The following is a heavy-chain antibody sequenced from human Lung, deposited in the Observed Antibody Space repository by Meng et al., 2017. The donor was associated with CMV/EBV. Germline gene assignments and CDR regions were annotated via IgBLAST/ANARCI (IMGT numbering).Heavy chain of an antibody. D-gene: IGHD2/OR15-2a*01. J-gene: IGHJ5*02. Sequence: QGCLVQLGSEVKKPGASGKVSCKASGYTFRTYALNWVRRAHGRGLECMGWISTNTGTPTYTQGFTVRFVFSLDTSVITSYLQISSLKAEDTAVYYCARGGNFDPWGQGTLVTVSS. CDR1: GYTFRTYA. V-gene: IGHV7-4-1*02. CDR2: ISTNTGTP. CDR3: ARGGNFDP.